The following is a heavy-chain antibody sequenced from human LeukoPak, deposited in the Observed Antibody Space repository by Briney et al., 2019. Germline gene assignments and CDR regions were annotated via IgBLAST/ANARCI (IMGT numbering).Heavy chain of an antibody. D-gene: IGHD7-27*01. CDR3: ASDVNWGFDY. CDR1: VYSFTNYY. V-gene: IGHV1-46*04. Sequence: ASVKVACKASVYSFTNYYMHWVRQAPGQGLEYMGTINPSGDSTSYAQKLQGRVTMTRDTSTSTVYMELSSLRSEDTAVYHCASDVNWGFDYWGQGTLVTVSS. J-gene: IGHJ4*02. CDR2: INPSGDST.